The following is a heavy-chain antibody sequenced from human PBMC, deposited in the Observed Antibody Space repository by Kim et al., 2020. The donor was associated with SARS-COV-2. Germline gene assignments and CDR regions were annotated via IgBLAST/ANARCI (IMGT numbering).Heavy chain of an antibody. CDR2: INHSGST. CDR1: GGSFSGYY. Sequence: SETLSLTCAVYGGSFSGYYWSWIRQPPGKGLEWIGEINHSGSTNYNPSLKSRVTISVDTSKNQFSLKLSSVTAADTAVYYCARNGYSSGRSLRWFDPWGQGTLVTISS. J-gene: IGHJ5*02. D-gene: IGHD6-19*01. V-gene: IGHV4-34*01. CDR3: ARNGYSSGRSLRWFDP.